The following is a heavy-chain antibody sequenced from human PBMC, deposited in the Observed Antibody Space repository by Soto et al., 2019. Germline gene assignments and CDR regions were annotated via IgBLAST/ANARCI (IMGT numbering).Heavy chain of an antibody. Sequence: PSETLSLTCTVSGGSISSYYWSWIRQPPGKGLEWIGYIYYSGGTNYNPSLKGRVTISVDTSKNQFSLKLSSVTAADTAVYYCARGQWLVPPDYWGQGTLVTVSS. CDR2: IYYSGGT. CDR1: GGSISSYY. D-gene: IGHD6-19*01. J-gene: IGHJ4*02. V-gene: IGHV4-59*01. CDR3: ARGQWLVPPDY.